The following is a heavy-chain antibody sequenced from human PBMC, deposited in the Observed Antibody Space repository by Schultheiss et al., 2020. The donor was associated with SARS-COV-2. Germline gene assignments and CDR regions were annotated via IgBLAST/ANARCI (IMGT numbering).Heavy chain of an antibody. CDR1: GYTFTGYY. CDR2: INPNSGGT. J-gene: IGHJ6*02. V-gene: IGHV1-2*02. D-gene: IGHD6-13*01. Sequence: ASVKVSCKASGYTFTGYYMHWVQQAPGQGLEWMGWINPNSGGTNYAQKFQGRVTMTRDTSISTAYMELRSLRSDDTAVYYCAREGIAADDYYYGMDVWGQGTTVTSP. CDR3: AREGIAADDYYYGMDV.